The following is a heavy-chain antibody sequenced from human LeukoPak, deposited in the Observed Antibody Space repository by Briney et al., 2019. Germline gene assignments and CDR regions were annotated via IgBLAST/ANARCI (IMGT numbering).Heavy chain of an antibody. V-gene: IGHV3-23*01. CDR3: ANDLVGTGAFDI. D-gene: IGHD2-21*02. CDR1: GFTFNSYA. CDR2: ISGSGGGT. J-gene: IGHJ3*02. Sequence: SGGSLRLSCAASGFTFNSYAMSWVRQAPEKGLEWVATISGSGGGTYYADSVKGRFTISRDDSKNTLYLQMNSLRAEDTAVYYCANDLVGTGAFDIWGRGTMVTVSS.